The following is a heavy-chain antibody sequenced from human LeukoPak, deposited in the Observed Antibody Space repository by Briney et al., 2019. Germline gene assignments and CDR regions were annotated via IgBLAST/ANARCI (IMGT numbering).Heavy chain of an antibody. Sequence: PGGSLRLSCVASGFTFSDSYMSWVRQTPERGLECISYIGGSGRDIKYADSVKGRFTISRDNAKNALYLQMNSLRAEGTAVYYCAKTARAYEYWGQGTQVTVSS. CDR2: IGGSGRDI. J-gene: IGHJ4*02. V-gene: IGHV3-11*01. CDR3: AKTARAYEY. D-gene: IGHD2-21*01. CDR1: GFTFSDSY.